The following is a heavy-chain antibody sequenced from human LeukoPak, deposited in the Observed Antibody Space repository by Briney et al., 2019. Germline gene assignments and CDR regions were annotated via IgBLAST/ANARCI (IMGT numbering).Heavy chain of an antibody. V-gene: IGHV3-23*01. D-gene: IGHD6-19*01. CDR3: AKDSSGSYADY. CDR2: ISGSGGST. Sequence: GGSLRLSCAASGFTFSSYAMSWVRQAPGKGLEWVSVISGSGGSTSYADSVKGRFTISRDNSKNTLDLQMNSLRAEDTAVYYCAKDSSGSYADYWGQGTLVTVSS. CDR1: GFTFSSYA. J-gene: IGHJ4*02.